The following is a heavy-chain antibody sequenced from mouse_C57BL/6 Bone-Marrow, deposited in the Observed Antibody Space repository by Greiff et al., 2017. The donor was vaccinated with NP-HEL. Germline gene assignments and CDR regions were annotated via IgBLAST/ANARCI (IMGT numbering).Heavy chain of an antibody. V-gene: IGHV1-47*01. CDR2: FHPYNDDT. Sequence: QVQLKESGAELVKPGASVKMSCKASGYTFTTYPIEWMKQNHGKSLEWIGNFHPYNDDTKYNEKFKGKATLTVEKSSSTVYLELSRLTSDDSAVYYCARGYYGNYVYAMDYWGQGTSVTVSS. D-gene: IGHD2-1*01. J-gene: IGHJ4*01. CDR3: ARGYYGNYVYAMDY. CDR1: GYTFTTYP.